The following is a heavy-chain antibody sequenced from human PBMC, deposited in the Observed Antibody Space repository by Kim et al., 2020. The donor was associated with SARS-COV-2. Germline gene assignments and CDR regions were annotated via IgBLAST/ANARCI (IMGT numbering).Heavy chain of an antibody. CDR3: ARARSMVRGLTYDAFDI. Sequence: GGSLRLSCAASGFTFSSYGMHWFRQAPGKGPEWVAVIWYDGSNEYYADSVKGRFTISRDNSKNTLYLQMNSLRAEDTAVYYCARARSMVRGLTYDAFDI. D-gene: IGHD3-10*01. CDR2: IWYDGSNE. J-gene: IGHJ3*02. CDR1: GFTFSSYG. V-gene: IGHV3-33*01.